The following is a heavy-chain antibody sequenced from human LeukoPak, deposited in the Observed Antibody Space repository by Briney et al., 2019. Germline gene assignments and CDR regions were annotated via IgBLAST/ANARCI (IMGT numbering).Heavy chain of an antibody. CDR1: GFTFSSYG. D-gene: IGHD3-10*01. J-gene: IGHJ6*02. Sequence: GRSLRLSCAASGFTFSSYGMHWVRQAPGKGLEWVAVISYDGSNKYYADSVKGRFTISRDNSKNTLYLQMNSLRAEDTAVYYCARDPFYWGYGSVPYYYGMDVWGQGTTVTVSS. CDR3: ARDPFYWGYGSVPYYYGMDV. V-gene: IGHV3-30*03. CDR2: ISYDGSNK.